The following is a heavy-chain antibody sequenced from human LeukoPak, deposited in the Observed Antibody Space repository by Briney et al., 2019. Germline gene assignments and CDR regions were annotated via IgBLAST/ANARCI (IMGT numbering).Heavy chain of an antibody. CDR1: GFTFSSYE. D-gene: IGHD4-23*01. V-gene: IGHV3-48*03. CDR2: ISSSGSTI. Sequence: GGSLRLSCAASGFTFSSYEMNWVRQAPGKGLEWVSYISSSGSTIYYADSVKGRFTISRDNANNSLYLQMNSLRVEDTAVYYCARDRHYGGNSGAFDIWGQGTMVTVSS. CDR3: ARDRHYGGNSGAFDI. J-gene: IGHJ3*02.